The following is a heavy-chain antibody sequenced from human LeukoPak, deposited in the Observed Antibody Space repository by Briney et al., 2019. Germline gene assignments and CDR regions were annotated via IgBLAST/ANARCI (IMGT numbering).Heavy chain of an antibody. V-gene: IGHV4-59*01. CDR1: GGSISSYY. Sequence: PSETLSLTCTVSGGSISSYYWSWIRHPPAKGLECSGDIYYRGSTNYNPSLKSRHTISVDTSKNQSSLKLSSVTAADTAVYYCARDSGWAYLDYWGQGTLVAVSS. CDR2: IYYRGST. CDR3: ARDSGWAYLDY. J-gene: IGHJ4*02. D-gene: IGHD6-19*01.